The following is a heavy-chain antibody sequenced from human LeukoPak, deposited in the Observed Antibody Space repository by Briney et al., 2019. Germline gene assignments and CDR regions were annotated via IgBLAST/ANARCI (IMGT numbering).Heavy chain of an antibody. D-gene: IGHD4-17*01. V-gene: IGHV3-53*01. CDR3: ARGRNNYGDFDY. Sequence: GGSLRLSCAASAFTVSTSYMTWVRQAQGKGMEWVSVSYNIGATYYADSVKGRFTISRDNSKNMLYLQMNSLRAEDTAVYYCARGRNNYGDFDYWGQGTLVTVSS. CDR1: AFTVSTSY. CDR2: SYNIGAT. J-gene: IGHJ4*02.